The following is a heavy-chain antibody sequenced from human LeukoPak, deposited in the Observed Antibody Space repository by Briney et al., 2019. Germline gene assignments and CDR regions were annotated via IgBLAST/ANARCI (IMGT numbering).Heavy chain of an antibody. CDR1: GSTFDDYG. Sequence: PGGSLRLSCAASGSTFDDYGMSWVRQAPGKGLEWVSGINWNGGSTGYADSVKGRFTISRDNAKNSLYLQMNSLRAEDTALYYCARDRNYYGSGSYYPNWFDPWGQGTLVTVSS. V-gene: IGHV3-20*04. CDR2: INWNGGST. CDR3: ARDRNYYGSGSYYPNWFDP. J-gene: IGHJ5*02. D-gene: IGHD3-10*01.